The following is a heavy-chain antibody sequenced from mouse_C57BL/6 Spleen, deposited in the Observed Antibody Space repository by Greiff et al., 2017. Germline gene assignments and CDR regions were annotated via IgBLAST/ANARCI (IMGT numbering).Heavy chain of an antibody. V-gene: IGHV1-19*01. Sequence: EVKLQQSGPVLVKPGASVKMSCKASGYTFTDYYMNWVKQSHGKSLEWIGVINPYNGGTSYNQKFKGQATLTVDKSSSTAYMELNSLTSEDSAVYYCARSTDYYAMDYWGQGTSVTVSS. J-gene: IGHJ4*01. CDR3: ARSTDYYAMDY. CDR1: GYTFTDYY. CDR2: INPYNGGT.